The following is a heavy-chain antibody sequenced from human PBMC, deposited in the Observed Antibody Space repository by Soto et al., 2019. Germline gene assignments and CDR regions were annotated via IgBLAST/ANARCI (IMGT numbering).Heavy chain of an antibody. Sequence: SGTLALTCAVSGGSIDSTDYSLTWIRQPPGKGLEWIGYVSHRGTAYSIPSLNGRLTLSMDSSQTQFSLKLTSVTAADSAVYYCARIHWSQSSLDYWGRGILVVASS. CDR3: ARIHWSQSSLDY. CDR1: GGSIDSTDYS. V-gene: IGHV4-30-2*01. D-gene: IGHD6-19*01. CDR2: VSHRGTA. J-gene: IGHJ4*02.